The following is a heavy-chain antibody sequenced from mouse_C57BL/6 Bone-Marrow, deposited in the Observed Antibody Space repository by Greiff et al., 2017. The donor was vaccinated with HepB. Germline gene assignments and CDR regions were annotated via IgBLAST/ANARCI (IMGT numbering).Heavy chain of an antibody. CDR2: ISSGGSYT. CDR3: AMYYCGSSQSSYFDY. Sequence: EVQLVESGGDLVKPGGSLTLSCAASGFTFSSYGLSWVRQTPDKRLEWVATISSGGSYTYYPDSVKGRFTISRDNANNTLYLQMSSLKSEDTAVYYFAMYYCGSSQSSYFDYWGQGTTLTVSS. V-gene: IGHV5-6*01. J-gene: IGHJ2*01. CDR1: GFTFSSYG. D-gene: IGHD1-1*01.